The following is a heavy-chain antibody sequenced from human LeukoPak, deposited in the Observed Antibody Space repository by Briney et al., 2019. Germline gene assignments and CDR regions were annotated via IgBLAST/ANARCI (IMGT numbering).Heavy chain of an antibody. CDR2: IYSGGST. Sequence: PGGSLRLSCAASGFTVSSNYMSWVRQAPGKGLEWVSVIYSGGSTYYADSVKGRFTISRDNSKNTLYLQMNSLRAEDTAVYYCAGGYSYGWHYYYGMGVWGQGTTVTVSS. D-gene: IGHD5-18*01. CDR3: AGGYSYGWHYYYGMGV. CDR1: GFTVSSNY. V-gene: IGHV3-53*01. J-gene: IGHJ6*02.